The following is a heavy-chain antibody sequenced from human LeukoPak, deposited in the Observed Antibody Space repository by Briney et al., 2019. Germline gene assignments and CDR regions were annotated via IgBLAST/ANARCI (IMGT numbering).Heavy chain of an antibody. CDR1: GFTFTNYW. D-gene: IGHD2-15*01. J-gene: IGHJ3*01. CDR2: MNSDGTSI. V-gene: IGHV3-74*01. CDR3: ARSQSGVFDV. Sequence: GGSLRLSCVVSGFTFTNYWMQWVRQVPGKGLVWVARMNSDGTSIIHADSVKGRFTISRDNAENALYLQMNSLRPEDTALYYCARSQSGVFDVWGQGTMVIVSS.